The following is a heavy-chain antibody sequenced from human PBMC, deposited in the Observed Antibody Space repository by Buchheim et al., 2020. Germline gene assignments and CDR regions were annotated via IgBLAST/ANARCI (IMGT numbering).Heavy chain of an antibody. V-gene: IGHV4-34*01. CDR2: INHSGST. CDR3: ARAGIAAAGNYYYYGMDV. J-gene: IGHJ6*02. Sequence: QVQLQQWGAGLLKPSETLSLTCAVYGGSFSGYYWSWIRQPPGKGLEWIGEINHSGSTNYNPSLKSRVTISVDTSKNQFSLKLNSVTAADTAVYYCARAGIAAAGNYYYYGMDVWGQGTT. D-gene: IGHD6-13*01. CDR1: GGSFSGYY.